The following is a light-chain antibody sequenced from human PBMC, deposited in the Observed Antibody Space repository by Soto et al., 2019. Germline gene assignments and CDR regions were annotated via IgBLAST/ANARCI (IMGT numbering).Light chain of an antibody. V-gene: IGLV2-14*01. CDR2: GVS. Sequence: QSALPQPASVSGSPGQSITLSCTGTSNNVGDYNYVSWYRQHPGKAPKLMIYGVSNRPSGVSNRFSGSKSGNTASLTISGLEAEDEADYYCSSYSSSSTLVVFGGGTKLTVL. CDR3: SSYSSSSTLVV. CDR1: SNNVGDYNY. J-gene: IGLJ2*01.